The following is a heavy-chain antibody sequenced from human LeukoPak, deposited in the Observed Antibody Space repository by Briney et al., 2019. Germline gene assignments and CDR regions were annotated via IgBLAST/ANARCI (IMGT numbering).Heavy chain of an antibody. J-gene: IGHJ3*02. CDR1: GYRFSAYW. Sequence: GESLKISCKGSGYRFSAYWIAWVRQMPGKGLEWMGIIYPDDSDTRYSPSFQGQVTISADKSIITAYLQWSSLKASDTAMYYCARTGYSSGWYGSFDIWGQGTLVTVSS. CDR2: IYPDDSDT. CDR3: ARTGYSSGWYGSFDI. D-gene: IGHD6-19*01. V-gene: IGHV5-51*01.